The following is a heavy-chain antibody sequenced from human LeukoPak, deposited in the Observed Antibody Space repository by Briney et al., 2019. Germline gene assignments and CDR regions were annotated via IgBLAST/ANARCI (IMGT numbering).Heavy chain of an antibody. CDR2: INPNTGAT. Sequence: ASVQVSCKASGYTLTGYYLNWVRQAPGQGLEWMGWINPNTGATHSAQKFQGRITMTRDTSISTAYMDLSRLRSDDTAVYYCARERVGSGWPRPYYFEVWGQGTLVTVSS. CDR3: ARERVGSGWPRPYYFEV. D-gene: IGHD6-19*01. CDR1: GYTLTGYY. V-gene: IGHV1-2*02. J-gene: IGHJ4*02.